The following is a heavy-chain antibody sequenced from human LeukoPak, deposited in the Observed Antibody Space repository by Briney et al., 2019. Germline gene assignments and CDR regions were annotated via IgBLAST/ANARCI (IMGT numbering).Heavy chain of an antibody. CDR1: GFTFDDYG. CDR3: ARASGTYYYGSGNY. J-gene: IGHJ4*02. Sequence: GGSLRLSCAASGFTFDDYGMSWVRQAPGKGLEWVSGINWNGGSTGYADSVKGRFTISRDNAKNSLYLQMNSLRAEDTALYYCARASGTYYYGSGNYWGQGTLVTVSS. D-gene: IGHD3-10*01. V-gene: IGHV3-20*04. CDR2: INWNGGST.